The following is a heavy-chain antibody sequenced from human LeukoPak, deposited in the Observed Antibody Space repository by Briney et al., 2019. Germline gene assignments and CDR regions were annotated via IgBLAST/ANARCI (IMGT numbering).Heavy chain of an antibody. CDR2: ISSSSNTI. CDR1: GFTFSDYY. CDR3: AKVPPFIVVVPAANVYFDY. Sequence: GGSLRLSCAASGFTFSDYYMSWIRQAPGKGLEWVSDISSSSNTIYYADSVKGRFTISRDNAKNSLYLQMNSLRAEDTAVYYCAKVPPFIVVVPAANVYFDYWGQGTLVTVSS. V-gene: IGHV3-11*01. D-gene: IGHD2-2*01. J-gene: IGHJ4*02.